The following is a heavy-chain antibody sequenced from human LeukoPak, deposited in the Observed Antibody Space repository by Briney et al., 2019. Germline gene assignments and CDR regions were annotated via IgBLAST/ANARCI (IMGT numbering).Heavy chain of an antibody. V-gene: IGHV4-39*07. D-gene: IGHD6-19*01. CDR1: GDSSSNSIYY. CDR3: AREYTLYRSGWFLDY. CDR2: IDYSGSI. J-gene: IGHJ4*02. Sequence: SETLSLTCTVSGDSSSNSIYYWGWIRQPPGKGLEWIGTIDYSGSIYYNPSLKSRATISIDTSKNQFSLKLSSVTAADTAMYYCAREYTLYRSGWFLDYWGQGTVVTVSS.